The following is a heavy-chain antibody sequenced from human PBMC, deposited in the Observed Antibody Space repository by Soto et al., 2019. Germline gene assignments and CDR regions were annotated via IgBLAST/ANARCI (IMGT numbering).Heavy chain of an antibody. CDR2: IYYSGST. J-gene: IGHJ5*02. V-gene: IGHV4-31*03. D-gene: IGHD3-22*01. Sequence: SETLSLTCTVSGGSISSGGYYWSWIRQHPGKGLEWIGYIYYSGSTYYNPSLKSRVTISVDTSKNQFSLKLSSVTAADTAVYYCARGYYYYDSSGYYCFWFDPWGQGTLVTVSS. CDR3: ARGYYYYDSSGYYCFWFDP. CDR1: GGSISSGGYY.